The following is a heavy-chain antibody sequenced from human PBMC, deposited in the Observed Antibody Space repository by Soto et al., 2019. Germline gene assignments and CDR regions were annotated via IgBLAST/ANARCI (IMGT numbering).Heavy chain of an antibody. CDR2: VNEDGSEG. Sequence: EVQLVESGGGLVQPGGSLRLSCAASGFTFTSYYMSWVRQAQGKGLEWVANVNEDGSEGYYVDSVKGRFTVSRDNAKNSLYLQMNSLRAEDTAVYYCAKWGGVGSDYWGQGTLVTVSS. D-gene: IGHD3-16*01. J-gene: IGHJ4*02. V-gene: IGHV3-7*01. CDR3: AKWGGVGSDY. CDR1: GFTFTSYY.